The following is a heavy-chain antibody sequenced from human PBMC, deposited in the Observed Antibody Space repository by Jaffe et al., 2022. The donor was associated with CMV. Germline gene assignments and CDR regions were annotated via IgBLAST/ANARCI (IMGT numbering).Heavy chain of an antibody. V-gene: IGHV1-3*01. D-gene: IGHD1-26*01. Sequence: QVQLVQSGAEVKKPGASVKVSCKASGYTFTSYAMHWVRQAPGQRLEWMGWINAGNGNTKYSQKFQGRVTITRDTSASTAYMELSSLRSEDTAVYYCARDGWVGATHFDYWGQGTLVTVSS. CDR2: INAGNGNT. CDR1: GYTFTSYA. J-gene: IGHJ4*02. CDR3: ARDGWVGATHFDY.